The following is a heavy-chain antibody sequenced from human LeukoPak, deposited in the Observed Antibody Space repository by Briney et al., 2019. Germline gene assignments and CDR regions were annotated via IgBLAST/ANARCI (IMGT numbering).Heavy chain of an antibody. CDR3: ASGGIYYGAAFDF. CDR1: GFSFGDYG. CDR2: ISYDGSNK. D-gene: IGHD1-26*01. Sequence: GGSLRLSCAASGFSFGDYGMSWVRQAPGKGLEWVAVISYDGSNKYYADSVKGRFTISRDNAKNSLYLQMNSLRAEDTALYYCASGGIYYGAAFDFWGQGTLVTVSS. V-gene: IGHV3-30*03. J-gene: IGHJ4*02.